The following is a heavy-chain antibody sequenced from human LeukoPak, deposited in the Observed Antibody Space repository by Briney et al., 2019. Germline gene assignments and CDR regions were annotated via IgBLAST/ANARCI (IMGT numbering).Heavy chain of an antibody. J-gene: IGHJ4*02. CDR1: GYTFTGYY. V-gene: IGHV1-2*02. CDR2: MNPNRGDT. CDR3: GRRRIDCSDTGCHVDY. Sequence: ASVKVSCKASGYTFTGYYIHWMRQAPGQGLEWMGWMNPNRGDTSYAQKFQGRVTMTRDTPINTAYMELGGLTSDDTAVYYCGRRRIDCSDTGCHVDYWGQGTLVTVSS. D-gene: IGHD2-15*01.